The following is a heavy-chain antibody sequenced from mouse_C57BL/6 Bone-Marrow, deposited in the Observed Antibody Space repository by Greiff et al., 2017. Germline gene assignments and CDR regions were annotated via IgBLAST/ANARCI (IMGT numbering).Heavy chain of an antibody. J-gene: IGHJ1*03. Sequence: VQLQQPGAELVKPGASVKMSCKASGYTFTSYWITWVKQRPGQGLEWIGDICPGSGSTNYHEKFKSKATLTVDTSASTADMHLSSLTSEDSSVYYCARPYYSNYGYFDFWGRGTTVTVSS. D-gene: IGHD2-5*01. V-gene: IGHV1-55*01. CDR1: GYTFTSYW. CDR3: ARPYYSNYGYFDF. CDR2: ICPGSGST.